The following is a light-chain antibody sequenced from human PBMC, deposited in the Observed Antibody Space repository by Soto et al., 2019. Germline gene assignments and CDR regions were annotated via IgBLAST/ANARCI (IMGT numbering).Light chain of an antibody. Sequence: SYELTQTPSVSVATGQTARIPCGGTNIGSKNVHWYQQKSGQAPVLVVYDDSDRPSGIPERFSGSNSANTATLTISRVEAGDEAAYYCQVWDGTSDVAVVFGGGTKLTVL. CDR2: DDS. CDR1: NIGSKN. CDR3: QVWDGTSDVAVV. V-gene: IGLV3-21*02. J-gene: IGLJ2*01.